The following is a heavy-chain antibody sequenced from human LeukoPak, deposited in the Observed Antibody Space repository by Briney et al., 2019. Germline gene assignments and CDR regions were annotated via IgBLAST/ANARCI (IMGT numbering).Heavy chain of an antibody. J-gene: IGHJ6*02. CDR1: GYSFTSYW. CDR2: IYPGDSDT. Sequence: GESLKISCKGSGYSFTSYWIGWVRQMPGKGLEWMGIIYPGDSDTRYSPSFQGQVTISADKSISTAYLQWSSLKASDTAMYYCARGGYCSSTSCRNYYYYGMDVWGQGTTVIVSS. CDR3: ARGGYCSSTSCRNYYYYGMDV. D-gene: IGHD2-2*01. V-gene: IGHV5-51*01.